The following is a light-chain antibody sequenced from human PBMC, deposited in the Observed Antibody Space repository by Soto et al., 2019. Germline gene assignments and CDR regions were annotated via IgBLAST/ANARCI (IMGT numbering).Light chain of an antibody. V-gene: IGKV1-5*03. CDR3: QQYNSYSGT. Sequence: DIQMTQSPSTLSASVGDRVTITCRASQSISSWLAWYQQKPGKAPKLLIYKASSLESGVPSRFSGSGSGTEFTLTISSLQPDDFATYHCQQYNSYSGTLGQGTKVEI. CDR1: QSISSW. CDR2: KAS. J-gene: IGKJ1*01.